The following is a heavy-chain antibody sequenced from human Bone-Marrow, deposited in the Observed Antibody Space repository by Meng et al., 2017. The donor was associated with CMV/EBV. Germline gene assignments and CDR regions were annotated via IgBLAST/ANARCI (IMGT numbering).Heavy chain of an antibody. Sequence: SVKVSCKASGGTFSSYAISWVRQAPGQGLEWMGGIIPIFGTANYAQNLQGRVTMTTDSSTSTAYTELRSLRSDDTAVYYRARGPMDGVNRFDPWGQGTLVTVSS. J-gene: IGHJ5*02. V-gene: IGHV1-69*05. CDR3: ARGPMDGVNRFDP. CDR1: GGTFSSYA. D-gene: IGHD5-24*01. CDR2: IIPIFGTA.